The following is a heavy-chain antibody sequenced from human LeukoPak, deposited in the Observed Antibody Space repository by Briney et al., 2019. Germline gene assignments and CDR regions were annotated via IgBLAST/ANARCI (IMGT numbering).Heavy chain of an antibody. CDR3: ARTQAAAFDY. CDR1: GYSISSGYY. V-gene: IGHV4-38-2*02. CDR2: IYHSGST. J-gene: IGHJ4*02. Sequence: ETLSLTCTVSGYSISSGYYWGWIRQPPGKGLEWIGSIYHSGSTYYNPSLKSRVTISVDTSKNQFSLKLSSVTAADTAVYYCARTQAAAFDYWGQGTLVTVSS. D-gene: IGHD2-15*01.